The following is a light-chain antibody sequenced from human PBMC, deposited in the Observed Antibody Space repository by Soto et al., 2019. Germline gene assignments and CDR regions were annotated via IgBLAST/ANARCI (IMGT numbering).Light chain of an antibody. CDR3: SSYRSSSIGV. CDR1: SSDVGGYNY. J-gene: IGLJ1*01. CDR2: DVS. V-gene: IGLV2-14*01. Sequence: QSALTQPASVSGSPGQSITISCTGTSSDVGGYNYVSWYQQHPGKAPKLMIYDVSNRPSGVSNRFSGSKSGNTASLTISGLQAEDEADYYCSSYRSSSIGVSGTGPKVTVL.